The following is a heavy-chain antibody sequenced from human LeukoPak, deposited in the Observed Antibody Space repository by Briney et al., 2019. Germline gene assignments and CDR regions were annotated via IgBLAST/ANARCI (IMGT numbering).Heavy chain of an antibody. V-gene: IGHV3-23*01. Sequence: GGSLRLSCAASGFTFSSYAMSWVRQAPGKGLEWVSAISGSGGSTYYADSVKGRFTISRDNSKNTLYLQMNSLRAEDTAVYYCARDRANSELWFGELGIDYWGQGTLVTVSS. J-gene: IGHJ4*02. CDR1: GFTFSSYA. CDR3: ARDRANSELWFGELGIDY. D-gene: IGHD3-10*01. CDR2: ISGSGGST.